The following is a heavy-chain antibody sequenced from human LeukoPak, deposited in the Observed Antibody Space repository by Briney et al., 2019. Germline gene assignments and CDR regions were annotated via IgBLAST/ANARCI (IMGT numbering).Heavy chain of an antibody. D-gene: IGHD3-22*01. J-gene: IGHJ4*02. Sequence: GSSLRLSCAASGFTFSSYGMHWVRQAPGKGLEWVAVISYDGGNKYYADSVKGRFTISRDTSKNTLYLQMNSLRAEDTAVYYCAKGAHYYDSSGYFDYWGQGTLVSVSS. CDR2: ISYDGGNK. CDR3: AKGAHYYDSSGYFDY. CDR1: GFTFSSYG. V-gene: IGHV3-30*18.